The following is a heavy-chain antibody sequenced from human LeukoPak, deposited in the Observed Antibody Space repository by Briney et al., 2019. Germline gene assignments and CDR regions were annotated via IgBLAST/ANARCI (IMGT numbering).Heavy chain of an antibody. J-gene: IGHJ4*02. CDR2: IIPIFGTA. CDR1: GGTFSSYA. D-gene: IGHD5-12*01. V-gene: IGHV1-69*05. CDR3: ARDVSGYDPDTRFDY. Sequence: SVKVSSKASGGTFSSYAISWVRQAPGQGLEWMGRIIPIFGTANYAQKSQGRVTITTDESTSTAYMELSSLRSEDTAVYYCARDVSGYDPDTRFDYWGQGTLVTVSS.